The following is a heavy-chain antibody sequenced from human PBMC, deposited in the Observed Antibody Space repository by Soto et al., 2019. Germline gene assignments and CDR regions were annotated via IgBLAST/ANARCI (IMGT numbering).Heavy chain of an antibody. CDR2: ISAYHGNT. CDR3: ARTGSVTVAYWFDP. CDR1: GYTFNTYG. Sequence: GASVKVSCKAPGYTFNTYGISWVRQAPGQGLEWMGWISAYHGNTNYAQKFQGRLTMTTDTSTSTAYMELRSLRSDDTAVYYCARTGSVTVAYWFDPWGQGTLVTVSS. D-gene: IGHD6-19*01. J-gene: IGHJ5*02. V-gene: IGHV1-18*01.